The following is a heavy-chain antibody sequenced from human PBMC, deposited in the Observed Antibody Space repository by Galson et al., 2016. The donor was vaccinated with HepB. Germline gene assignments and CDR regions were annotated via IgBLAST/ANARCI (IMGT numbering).Heavy chain of an antibody. CDR1: GFSFSSYN. CDR2: ISSSSYI. V-gene: IGHV3-21*01. Sequence: SLRLSCAASGFSFSSYNMNWVRQAPGKGLEWVSSISSSSYIYYADSVKGRFTISRDNAKNSLYLQMNSLRAEDTAVYYCARGDIVGAIFDYWGQGTLVTVSS. J-gene: IGHJ4*02. D-gene: IGHD1-26*01. CDR3: ARGDIVGAIFDY.